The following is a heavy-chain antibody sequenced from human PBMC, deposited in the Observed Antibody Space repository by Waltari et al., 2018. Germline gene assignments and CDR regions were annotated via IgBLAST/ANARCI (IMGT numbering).Heavy chain of an antibody. CDR3: ASLPPLDGSGSYYVRDY. CDR1: GYTFTTHD. Sequence: QVQLVQSGAEVKKPGASVRISCKTSGYTFTTHDIHWVRQAAGQGPEWMGWMNPNSGNTGYAWKFQGRVTMTRDTSIRTAYLELRKLRFDDTAVYYCASLPPLDGSGSYYVRDYWGQGTLVTVSS. V-gene: IGHV1-8*01. J-gene: IGHJ4*02. D-gene: IGHD3-10*01. CDR2: MNPNSGNT.